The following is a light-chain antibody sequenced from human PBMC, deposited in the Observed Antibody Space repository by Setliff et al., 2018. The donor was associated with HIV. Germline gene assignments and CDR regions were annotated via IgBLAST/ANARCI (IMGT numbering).Light chain of an antibody. CDR3: CSNTGSNTYV. CDR2: QAS. V-gene: IGLV2-23*01. Sequence: QSALAQPASVSGSPGQSITISCSGTRNDVGRYDLVSWYQQHPGKAPKLTIYQASRRPSGVSNRFSASKSGNTASLTISGLQAEDEADYYCCSNTGSNTYVLGTGTKVTVL. CDR1: RNDVGRYDL. J-gene: IGLJ1*01.